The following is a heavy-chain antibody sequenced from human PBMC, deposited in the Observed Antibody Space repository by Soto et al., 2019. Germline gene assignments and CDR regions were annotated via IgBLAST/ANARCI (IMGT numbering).Heavy chain of an antibody. Sequence: EVQLVGSGGGLVQPGGSLRLACGGSGCTVTDSYMSWVRQAPGKGLEWVSSIYLSGSTYYADSVKGRITISRDISKNTVFLQMNSLRVEDTAVYYCAREESGSGWWSQGSFESWGQGTLVTVSS. CDR1: GCTVTDSY. D-gene: IGHD6-19*01. J-gene: IGHJ4*02. CDR2: IYLSGST. CDR3: AREESGSGWWSQGSFES. V-gene: IGHV3-66*01.